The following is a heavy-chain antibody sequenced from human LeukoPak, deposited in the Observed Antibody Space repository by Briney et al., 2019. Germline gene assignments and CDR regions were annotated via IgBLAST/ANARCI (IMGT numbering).Heavy chain of an antibody. CDR2: IGTSTNYI. V-gene: IGHV3-21*01. D-gene: IGHD6-19*01. CDR3: AREYSNGWYTIDY. CDR1: GFTFSSYS. J-gene: IGHJ4*02. Sequence: GGSLRLSCAAPGFTFSSYSMNWVRQAPGKGLEWVSSIGTSTNYIYYADSVKGRFTISRDNAKNSLYLQMNSLRAEDTAVYYCAREYSNGWYTIDYWGQGTLVTVSS.